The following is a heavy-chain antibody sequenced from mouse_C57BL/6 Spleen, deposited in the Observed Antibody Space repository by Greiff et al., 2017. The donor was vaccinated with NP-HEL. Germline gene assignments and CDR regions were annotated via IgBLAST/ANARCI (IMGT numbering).Heavy chain of an antibody. V-gene: IGHV3-6*01. CDR3: ARDDYDVLYAMDY. Sequence: DVKLQESGPGLVKPSQSLSLTCSVTGYSITSGYYWNWIRQFPGNKLEWMGYISYDGSNNYNPSLKNRISITRDTSKNQFFLKLNSVTTEDTATYYCARDDYDVLYAMDYWGQGTSVTVSS. J-gene: IGHJ4*01. CDR1: GYSITSGYY. CDR2: ISYDGSN. D-gene: IGHD2-4*01.